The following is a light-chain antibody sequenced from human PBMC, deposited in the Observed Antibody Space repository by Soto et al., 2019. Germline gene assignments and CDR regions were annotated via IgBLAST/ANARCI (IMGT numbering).Light chain of an antibody. CDR2: GIS. J-gene: IGKJ1*01. CDR1: PTISSSY. Sequence: EIVLTQSPGTLSLSPGARATLSCRASPTISSSYLAWYQQKPGQAPRLLMYGISRRATGIPARFSGSGSATDFSLTITRLETEDFAVYYCQQYVTSSPRTIGQETKVEIK. V-gene: IGKV3-20*01. CDR3: QQYVTSSPRT.